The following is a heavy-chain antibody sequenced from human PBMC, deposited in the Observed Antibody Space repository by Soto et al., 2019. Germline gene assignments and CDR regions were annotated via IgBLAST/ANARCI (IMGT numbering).Heavy chain of an antibody. D-gene: IGHD3-9*01. J-gene: IGHJ6*02. V-gene: IGHV4-59*08. CDR1: GGSISSYY. Sequence: SETLSLTCTVSGGSISSYYWSWIRQPPGKGLEWIGYIYYSGSTNYNPSLKSRVTISVDTSKNQFSLKLSSVTAADTAVYYCASSAHYDILTGYYTTGYYYGMDVWGQGTTVTVSS. CDR2: IYYSGST. CDR3: ASSAHYDILTGYYTTGYYYGMDV.